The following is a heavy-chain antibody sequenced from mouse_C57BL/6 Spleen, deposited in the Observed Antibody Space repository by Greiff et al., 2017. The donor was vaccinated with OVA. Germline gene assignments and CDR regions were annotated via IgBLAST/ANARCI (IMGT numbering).Heavy chain of an antibody. D-gene: IGHD1-1*01. CDR2: ISDGGSYT. V-gene: IGHV5-4*01. Sequence: EVMLVESGGGLVKPGGSLKLSCAASGFTFSSYAMSWVRQTPEKRLEWVATISDGGSYTYYPDNVKGRFTISRDNAKNNLYLQMSHLKSEDTAMYYCARDHGSSYYYAMDYWGQGTSVTVSS. J-gene: IGHJ4*01. CDR1: GFTFSSYA. CDR3: ARDHGSSYYYAMDY.